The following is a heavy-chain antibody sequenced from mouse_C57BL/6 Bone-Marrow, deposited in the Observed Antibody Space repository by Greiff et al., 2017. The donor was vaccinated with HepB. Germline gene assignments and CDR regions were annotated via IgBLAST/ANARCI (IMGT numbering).Heavy chain of an antibody. CDR1: GFTFSDYG. CDR2: ISSGSSTI. J-gene: IGHJ2*01. V-gene: IGHV5-17*01. CDR3: AREDTVVAPDD. D-gene: IGHD1-1*01. Sequence: EVHLVESGGGLVKPGGSLKLSCAASGFTFSDYGMHWVRQAPEKGLEWVAYISSGSSTIYYADTVKGRFTISRDNATNTLFLQMTSLRSEDTAMYYCAREDTVVAPDDWGQGTTLTVSS.